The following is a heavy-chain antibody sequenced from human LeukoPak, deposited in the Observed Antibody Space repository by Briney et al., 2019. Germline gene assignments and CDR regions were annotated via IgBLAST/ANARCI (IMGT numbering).Heavy chain of an antibody. D-gene: IGHD3-22*01. CDR3: AKDLGTYYYDSSGDY. V-gene: IGHV3-30*02. CDR1: GFTFSNFG. Sequence: GGSLRLSCAAPGFTFSNFGMHWVRQAPGKGLEWVAFIRYDGSNKYYADSVKGRFTISRDNSKNTLYLQMNSLRAEDTAVYYCAKDLGTYYYDSSGDYWGQGTLVTVSS. CDR2: IRYDGSNK. J-gene: IGHJ4*02.